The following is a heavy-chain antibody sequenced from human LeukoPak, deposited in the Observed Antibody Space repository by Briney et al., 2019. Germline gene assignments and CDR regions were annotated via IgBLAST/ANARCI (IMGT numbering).Heavy chain of an antibody. D-gene: IGHD4-11*01. CDR1: GGTFISYA. V-gene: IGHV1-69*15. CDR3: ARDLTHDYLRRGHFDY. J-gene: IGHJ4*02. CDR2: IIPIFGTA. Sequence: SVKVSCKASGGTFISYAVSWVRQAPGQGLEWMGRIIPIFGTANYAQKFQGRVTITPDESTSTAYMELSSLRSEDTAVYYCARDLTHDYLRRGHFDYWGQGTLVTVSS.